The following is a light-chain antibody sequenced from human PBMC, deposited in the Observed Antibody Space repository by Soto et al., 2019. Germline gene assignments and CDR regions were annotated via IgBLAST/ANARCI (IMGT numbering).Light chain of an antibody. CDR1: QSLLHSNGYNY. CDR3: MQALQNPVT. Sequence: DIVMTQSPLSLPVTPGEPASTSCRSGQSLLHSNGYNYLDWYLQRQGQSPQLLIYLGSNRDSGVPDRFSGSGSGTDCTLKISRVEAEDVGIYYCMQALQNPVTFGQGTRLEIK. CDR2: LGS. V-gene: IGKV2-28*01. J-gene: IGKJ5*01.